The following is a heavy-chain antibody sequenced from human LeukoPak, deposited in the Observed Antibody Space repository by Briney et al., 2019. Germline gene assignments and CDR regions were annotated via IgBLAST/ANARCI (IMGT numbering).Heavy chain of an antibody. V-gene: IGHV4-59*12. CDR2: IYYSGST. Sequence: SETLSLTCTVSGGPISSYYWSWVRQPPGKGLEWIGYIYYSGSTNYNPSLKSRVTISVDTSKNQFSLKLSSVTAADTAVYYCARLAWLRFRKAFDIWGQGTMVTVSS. CDR3: ARLAWLRFRKAFDI. J-gene: IGHJ3*02. CDR1: GGPISSYY. D-gene: IGHD5-12*01.